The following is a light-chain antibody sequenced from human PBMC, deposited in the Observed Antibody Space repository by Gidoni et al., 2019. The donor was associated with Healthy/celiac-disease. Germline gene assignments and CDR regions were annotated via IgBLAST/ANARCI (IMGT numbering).Light chain of an antibody. CDR1: QSVSSN. CDR2: GAS. Sequence: DIVMTQSPATLSVSPGERATLSCRASQSVSSNLAWYQQKPGQAPRLLIYGASTRATGIPARFSGSGSGTEFTRTISSLQSEDFAVYYCQQYNNWPPRTFGQGTKVEIK. V-gene: IGKV3-15*01. J-gene: IGKJ1*01. CDR3: QQYNNWPPRT.